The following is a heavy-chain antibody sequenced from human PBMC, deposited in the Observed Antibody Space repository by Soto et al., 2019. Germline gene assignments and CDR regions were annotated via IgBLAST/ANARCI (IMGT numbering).Heavy chain of an antibody. CDR3: AKDTITMVRGFFDY. J-gene: IGHJ4*02. V-gene: IGHV3-30*18. Sequence: QVQLVESGGGVVQPGRSLRLSCAASGFTFSSYGMHWVRQAPGKGLEWVAVISYDGSNKYYADSVKGRFTISRDNSKNTLYLQMNSLRAEDTAVYYCAKDTITMVRGFFDYWGQGTLVTVSS. D-gene: IGHD3-10*01. CDR2: ISYDGSNK. CDR1: GFTFSSYG.